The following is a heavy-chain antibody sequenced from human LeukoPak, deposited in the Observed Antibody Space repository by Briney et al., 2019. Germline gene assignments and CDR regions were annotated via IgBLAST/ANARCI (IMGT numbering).Heavy chain of an antibody. Sequence: PSETLSLTCTVSGGSISSYYWSWIRQPAGKGLEWIGRIYTSGSTNYNPSLKSRVTMSVDTSKNQFSLKLSSVTAADTAVYYCARSSSPEFYEWLYFDYWGQGTLVTVSS. D-gene: IGHD6-6*01. CDR3: ARSSSPEFYEWLYFDY. V-gene: IGHV4-4*07. J-gene: IGHJ4*02. CDR1: GGSISSYY. CDR2: IYTSGST.